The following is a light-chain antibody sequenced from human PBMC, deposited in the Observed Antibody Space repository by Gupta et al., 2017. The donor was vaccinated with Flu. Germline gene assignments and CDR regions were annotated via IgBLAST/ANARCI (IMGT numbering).Light chain of an antibody. CDR2: SHD. J-gene: IGLJ3*02. CDR3: ATWDDSLDGWV. V-gene: IGLV1-44*01. Sequence: QSVLTQPPSASGTPGQRVTISCSGSSSNIGGRTVNWYQQLPGSAPKVLIYSHDQRPSGVPDRFSASKSGTSTSLTISGLQGEDEADYYCATWDDSLDGWVFGGGTKLTVL. CDR1: SSNIGGRT.